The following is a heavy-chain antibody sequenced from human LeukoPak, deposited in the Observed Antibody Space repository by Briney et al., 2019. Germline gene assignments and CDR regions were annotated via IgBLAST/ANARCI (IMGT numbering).Heavy chain of an antibody. V-gene: IGHV3-49*03. CDR1: GFTFGDYA. Sequence: GGSLRLSCTASGFTFGDYAMSWFRQAPGKGLEWEGFIRSKAYGGTTEYAASVKGRFTISRDDSKSTAYLQMNSLKTEDTAVYYCTRDSIIAARYYFDYWGQGTLVTVSS. D-gene: IGHD6-6*01. CDR3: TRDSIIAARYYFDY. J-gene: IGHJ4*02. CDR2: IRSKAYGGTT.